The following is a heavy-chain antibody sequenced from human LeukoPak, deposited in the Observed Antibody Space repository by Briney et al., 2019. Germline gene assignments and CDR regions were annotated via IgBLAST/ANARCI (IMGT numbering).Heavy chain of an antibody. CDR3: ARHASHYYGMDV. CDR1: GGSISSYY. D-gene: IGHD3-16*01. J-gene: IGHJ6*02. CDR2: IYYSGST. V-gene: IGHV4-59*05. Sequence: SETLSLTCTVSGGSISSYYWSWIRQPPGKGLEWIGSIYYSGSTYYNPSLKSRVTISVDTSKNQFSLKLSSVTAADTAVYYCARHASHYYGMDVWGQGTTVTVSS.